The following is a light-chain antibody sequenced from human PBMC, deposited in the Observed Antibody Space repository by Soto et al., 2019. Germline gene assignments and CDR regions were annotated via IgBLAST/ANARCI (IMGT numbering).Light chain of an antibody. CDR2: DVS. CDR3: SSYTSSSTRV. CDR1: SSDVGGYNY. V-gene: IGLV2-14*01. J-gene: IGLJ1*01. Sequence: QSVLTQPASVSGSPGQSITISCTGNSSDVGGYNYVSWYQQHPGKAPKLMIYDVSNRPSGVSNRFSGSKSGNTASLTISGLQAEDEADYYCSSYTSSSTRVFGXGTKVTVL.